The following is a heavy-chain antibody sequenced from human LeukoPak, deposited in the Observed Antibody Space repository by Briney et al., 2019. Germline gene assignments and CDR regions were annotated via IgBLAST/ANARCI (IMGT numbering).Heavy chain of an antibody. CDR1: GGSISSSSYY. Sequence: SETLSLTCTVSGGSISSSSYYWGWIRQPPGKGLEWIGRIYTSGSTNYDPSLKSRVTISVDTSKNQFSLKLSSVTAADTAVYYCARDSSSSWYLAYWGQGTLVTVSS. CDR3: ARDSSSSWYLAY. V-gene: IGHV4-39*07. CDR2: IYTSGST. J-gene: IGHJ4*02. D-gene: IGHD6-13*01.